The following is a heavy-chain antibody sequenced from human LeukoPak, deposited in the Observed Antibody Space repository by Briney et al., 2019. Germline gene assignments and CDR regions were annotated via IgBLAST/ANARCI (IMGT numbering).Heavy chain of an antibody. J-gene: IGHJ4*02. CDR1: GFTFSSYW. Sequence: GGSLRLSCAASGFTFSSYWMSWVRQAPGKGLEWVANIKQDGSEKYYVDSVKGRFIISRDNAKNSLYLQMNSLRAEDTAVYYCASEGYDFWSGYYLYWGQGTLVTVSS. D-gene: IGHD3-3*01. CDR2: IKQDGSEK. V-gene: IGHV3-7*01. CDR3: ASEGYDFWSGYYLY.